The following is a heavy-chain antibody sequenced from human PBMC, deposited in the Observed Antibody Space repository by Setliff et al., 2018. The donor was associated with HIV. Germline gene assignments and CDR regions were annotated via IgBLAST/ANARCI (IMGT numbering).Heavy chain of an antibody. Sequence: ASVKVSCKASGYTFTSYGITWVRQAPGQGLEWMGWISTYNGNTDYAQKLQGRVTMTTDTSTSTAYMELRSLRSDDTAVYYCARESASGNWFDPWGQGTLVTVSS. CDR3: ARESASGNWFDP. D-gene: IGHD3-10*01. J-gene: IGHJ5*02. V-gene: IGHV1-18*01. CDR1: GYTFTSYG. CDR2: ISTYNGNT.